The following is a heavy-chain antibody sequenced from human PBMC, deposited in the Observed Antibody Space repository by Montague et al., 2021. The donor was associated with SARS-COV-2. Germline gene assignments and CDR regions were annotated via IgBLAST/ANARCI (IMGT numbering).Heavy chain of an antibody. V-gene: IGHV4-34*01. D-gene: IGHD3-9*01. J-gene: IGHJ3*02. CDR1: RGSFSNYY. Sequence: SETLSLTCAVSRGSFSNYYCSWIRQSPGEGLEWIGEINQGGAPNXTPSLKSRVTISLDTSKKQISLKLNSVTVADTAVFFCARGRPVQGSFRHFDSISSGALDIWAQGSLVIVSS. CDR3: ARGRPVQGSFRHFDSISSGALDI. CDR2: INQGGAP.